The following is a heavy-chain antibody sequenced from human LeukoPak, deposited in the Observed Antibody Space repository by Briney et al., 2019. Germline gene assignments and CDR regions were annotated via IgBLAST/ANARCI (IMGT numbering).Heavy chain of an antibody. D-gene: IGHD5-18*01. J-gene: IGHJ4*02. CDR1: GFTFSDYN. CDR3: ARAYNKYTYGYHF. Sequence: GGSLRLSCAASGFTFSDYNMNWVRQPPGKGLEWLSCIGSSSTSIYYADSVKGRFTISRDNARNSLYLQMSSLRGDDTAVYYCARAYNKYTYGYHFWGQGTLVTVSS. CDR2: IGSSSTSI. V-gene: IGHV3-48*01.